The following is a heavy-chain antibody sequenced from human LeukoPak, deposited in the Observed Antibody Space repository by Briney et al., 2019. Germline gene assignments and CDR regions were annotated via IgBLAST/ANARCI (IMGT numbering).Heavy chain of an antibody. D-gene: IGHD3-10*01. Sequence: ASVKVSCKASGYTFTGYYMHWVRQAPGQGLEWMGWINPNSGGTNYAQKFQGRVTVTRDTSISTAYMQLSRLRSDDTAVYYCARDEMDYYGSGSYYYDYWGQGTLVTVS. V-gene: IGHV1-2*02. CDR3: ARDEMDYYGSGSYYYDY. CDR2: INPNSGGT. J-gene: IGHJ4*02. CDR1: GYTFTGYY.